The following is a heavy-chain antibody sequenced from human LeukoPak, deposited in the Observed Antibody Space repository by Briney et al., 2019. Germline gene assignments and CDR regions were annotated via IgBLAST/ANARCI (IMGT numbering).Heavy chain of an antibody. J-gene: IGHJ4*02. CDR2: INPNSGGT. CDR3: ARALLWFGEPSHIDY. CDR1: GYTFSGYY. Sequence: ASVKVSCKASGYTFSGYYMHWVRQAPGQGLEWMGWINPNSGGTKYAQKFQGRVTMTRDTSISTAYMELSRLRSDDTAVYYCARALLWFGEPSHIDYWGQGTLVTASS. V-gene: IGHV1-2*02. D-gene: IGHD3-10*01.